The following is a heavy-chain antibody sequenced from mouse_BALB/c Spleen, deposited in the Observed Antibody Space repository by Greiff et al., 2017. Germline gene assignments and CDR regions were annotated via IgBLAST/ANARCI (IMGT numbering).Heavy chain of an antibody. CDR2: ISYDGSN. Sequence: EVKLQESGPGLVKPSQSLSLTCSVTGYSITSGYYWNWIRQFPGNKLEWMGYISYDGSNNCNPSLKNRISITRDTSKNQFFLKLNSVTTEDTATYYCARSGYGNYAWFAYWGQGTLVTVSA. CDR3: ARSGYGNYAWFAY. V-gene: IGHV3-6*02. J-gene: IGHJ3*01. D-gene: IGHD2-10*02. CDR1: GYSITSGYY.